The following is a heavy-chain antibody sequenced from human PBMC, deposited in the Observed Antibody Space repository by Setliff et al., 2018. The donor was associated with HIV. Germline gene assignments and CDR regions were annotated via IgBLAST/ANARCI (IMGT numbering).Heavy chain of an antibody. CDR3: GRVALWHPFHYYYLDV. Sequence: GSLRLSCVASGFTFSDYYMAWIRQAPGRGLEWIAHIDKSGDTIYYADSVEGRFTISRDNAKSSLYLHVTTLRPADTAVYYCGRVALWHPFHYYYLDVWGRGTTVTVSS. CDR2: IDKSGDTI. J-gene: IGHJ6*03. CDR1: GFTFSDYY. V-gene: IGHV3-11*04.